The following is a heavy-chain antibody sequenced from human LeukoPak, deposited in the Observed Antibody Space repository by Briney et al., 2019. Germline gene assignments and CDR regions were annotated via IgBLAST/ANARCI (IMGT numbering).Heavy chain of an antibody. J-gene: IGHJ4*02. CDR1: GFTFSSYN. Sequence: GGSLRLSCAASGFTFSSYNMNWVRQAPGKGLEWVSSISTSSNYIYYADSVKGRFTISRDNAKNSLYLQMNSLRAEDTAVYYCARARGSGWSYIWGYWGQGTLVTVSS. CDR3: ARARGSGWSYIWGY. V-gene: IGHV3-21*01. D-gene: IGHD6-19*01. CDR2: ISTSSNYI.